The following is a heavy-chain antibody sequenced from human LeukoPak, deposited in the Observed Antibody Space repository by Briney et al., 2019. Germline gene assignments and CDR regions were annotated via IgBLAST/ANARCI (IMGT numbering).Heavy chain of an antibody. CDR1: GFTFSSYG. CDR3: AKGRGATTVTPFDY. D-gene: IGHD4-17*01. J-gene: IGHJ4*02. V-gene: IGHV3-30*02. Sequence: GGSLRLSCAASGFTFSSYGMYWVRQAPGKGLEWVAFIRYDGSNKYYADSVKGRFTISRDNSKNTLYLQMNSLRAEDTAVYYCAKGRGATTVTPFDYWGQGTLVTVSS. CDR2: IRYDGSNK.